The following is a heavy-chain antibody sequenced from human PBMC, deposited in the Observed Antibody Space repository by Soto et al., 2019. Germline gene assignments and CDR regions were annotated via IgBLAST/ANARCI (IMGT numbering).Heavy chain of an antibody. D-gene: IGHD2-2*01. Sequence: QVQLVQSGAEVKKPGASVKVSCKASGYSFKSNGITWVRQAPGQGLEWVGLISAYNGNTKYAEKIQGRVTMTTDTSTSYVYMEWISMTPDDNDVYYCAGDAPIVPADSRLDPWGKGTLFTVSS. V-gene: IGHV1-18*04. J-gene: IGHJ5*02. CDR1: GYSFKSNG. CDR3: AGDAPIVPADSRLDP. CDR2: ISAYNGNT.